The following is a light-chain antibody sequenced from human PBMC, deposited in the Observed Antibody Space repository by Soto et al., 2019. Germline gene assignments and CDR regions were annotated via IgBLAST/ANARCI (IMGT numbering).Light chain of an antibody. V-gene: IGLV2-18*02. CDR3: SSFKSSNTWV. CDR1: SSDLGSYNR. J-gene: IGLJ3*02. CDR2: EVS. Sequence: QSALTQPPSVSGSPGQSVTISCTGTSSDLGSYNRVSWYQQPPGTAPKLIIYEVSNRPSGVPDRFFGSKSGNTASLTISGLQAEDEADYYCSSFKSSNTWVFGGGTKLTVL.